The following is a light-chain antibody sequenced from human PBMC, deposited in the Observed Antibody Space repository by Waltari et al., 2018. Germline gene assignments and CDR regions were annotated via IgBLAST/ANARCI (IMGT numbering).Light chain of an antibody. V-gene: IGLV1-44*01. Sequence: QSVLTQPPSASGTPGPRVTLSCSGSSSNIGSNTVTWYQQLPGPAPKLLIYSNNQRPSGVPDRFSGSKSGTSASLAISGLQSEDEADYYCAAWDDSLNGYVFGTGTKVTVL. CDR3: AAWDDSLNGYV. J-gene: IGLJ1*01. CDR2: SNN. CDR1: SSNIGSNT.